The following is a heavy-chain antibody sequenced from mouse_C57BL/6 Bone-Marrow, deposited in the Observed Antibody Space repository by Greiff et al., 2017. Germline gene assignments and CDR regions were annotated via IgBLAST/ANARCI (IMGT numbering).Heavy chain of an antibody. CDR1: GYTFTSYW. Sequence: VQLQQPGAELVKPGASVKMSCKASGYTFTSYWITWVKQRPGQGLEWIGDIYPGSGSTNYNEKFKSKATLTVDTSSSAAYRQRSSLTSEDSAVSDCARPYYSNYWYFDVWGTGTTVTVSS. V-gene: IGHV1-55*01. D-gene: IGHD2-5*01. CDR2: IYPGSGST. J-gene: IGHJ1*03. CDR3: ARPYYSNYWYFDV.